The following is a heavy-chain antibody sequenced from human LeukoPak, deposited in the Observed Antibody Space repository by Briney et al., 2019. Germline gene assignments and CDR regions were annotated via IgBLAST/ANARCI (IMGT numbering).Heavy chain of an antibody. Sequence: GGSLRLSCEASGIIFGNFAMSWVRQAPGQGLEWVSTIIGGGTSKFYSDSVKGRFTVSRDNSKSSLFLHMTNMRPEDTAEYYRATHPAPTGATPLTPGGQGPL. CDR1: GIIFGNFA. CDR2: IIGGGTSK. V-gene: IGHV3-23*01. CDR3: ATHPAPTGATPLTP. J-gene: IGHJ5*02. D-gene: IGHD4/OR15-4a*01.